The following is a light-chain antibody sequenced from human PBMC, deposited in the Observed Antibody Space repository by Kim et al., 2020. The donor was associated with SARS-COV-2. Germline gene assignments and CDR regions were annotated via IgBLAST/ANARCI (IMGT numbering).Light chain of an antibody. V-gene: IGLV1-40*01. Sequence: QSVTISCTGSSSNIGAGYDVHWYQQLPGTAPRLLIYDNTNRPSGVPDRFSGSKSGTSASLAITGLQTEDEADYYCQSYDSSLLAYVFGTGTKVTVL. J-gene: IGLJ1*01. CDR2: DNT. CDR3: QSYDSSLLAYV. CDR1: SSNIGAGYD.